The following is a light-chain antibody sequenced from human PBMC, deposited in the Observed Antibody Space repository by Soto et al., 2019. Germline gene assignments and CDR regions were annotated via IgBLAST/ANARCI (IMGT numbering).Light chain of an antibody. J-gene: IGKJ1*01. CDR1: QSVTNGL. Sequence: EIVLTQSPGTLSLSPGERGILSCRASQSVTNGLLAWYQQKPGQAPRLLIYGASSRATGIPDRFSGTGSGTDFALTISRLEPEDFAVYYCQQYGGSPRTFGQGTKVDIK. CDR2: GAS. CDR3: QQYGGSPRT. V-gene: IGKV3-20*01.